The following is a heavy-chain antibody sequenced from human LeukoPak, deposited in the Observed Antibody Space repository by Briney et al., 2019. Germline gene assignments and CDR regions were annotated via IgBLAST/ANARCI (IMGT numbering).Heavy chain of an antibody. CDR1: GFTFSSYG. Sequence: GGSLRLSCAASGFTFSSYGMHWVRQAPGKGLEWVAVISYDGSNKYYADSVKGRFTISRDNSKNTLYLHMNSLRAEDTAVYYCARDSIAGYYYDSSGYYYDYWGQGTLVTVSS. CDR3: ARDSIAGYYYDSSGYYYDY. D-gene: IGHD3-22*01. J-gene: IGHJ4*02. CDR2: ISYDGSNK. V-gene: IGHV3-30*03.